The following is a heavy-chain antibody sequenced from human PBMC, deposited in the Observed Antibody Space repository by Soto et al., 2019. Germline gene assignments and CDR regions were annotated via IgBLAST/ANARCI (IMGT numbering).Heavy chain of an antibody. J-gene: IGHJ2*01. Sequence: ASVKVSCKASGYTFTSYARHWVRQAPGQRLEWMGWINAGNGNTKYSQKFQGRVTITRDTSASTAYMELSSLRSEDTAVYYCARIGKDYIWGSYRYSNWYFDLWGRGTLVTVSS. CDR2: INAGNGNT. D-gene: IGHD3-16*02. CDR3: ARIGKDYIWGSYRYSNWYFDL. V-gene: IGHV1-3*01. CDR1: GYTFTSYA.